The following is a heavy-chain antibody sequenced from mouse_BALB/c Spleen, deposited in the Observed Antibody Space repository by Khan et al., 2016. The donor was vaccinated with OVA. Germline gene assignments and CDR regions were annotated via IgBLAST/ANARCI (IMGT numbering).Heavy chain of an antibody. Sequence: VQLQQSGAELVKPGASVKMSCKASGYTFTSYTMHWVKQRPGQGLEWIGSINPSSGYTKYNQKFKEKATLTEEKSSSTAYLQLSSLTSEDSAVYYCARKSTRASYWGQGTTLTVAA. CDR2: INPSSGYT. V-gene: IGHV1-4*01. J-gene: IGHJ2*01. CDR3: ARKSTRASY. D-gene: IGHD3-3*01. CDR1: GYTFTSYT.